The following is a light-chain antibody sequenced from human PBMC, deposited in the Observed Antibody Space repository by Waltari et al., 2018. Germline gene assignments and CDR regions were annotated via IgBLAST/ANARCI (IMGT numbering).Light chain of an antibody. Sequence: DIVMTQSPDSLAVSLGERATINCKSSQSVLCRTNNKNCLAWYQQKPGQPPKLIIYWASTREAGVPDRVSGSGSGTDFTLTISSLQAEDVAVYYCQQYDSTPTWTFGQGTKVEIK. CDR3: QQYDSTPTWT. J-gene: IGKJ1*01. CDR1: QSVLCRTNNKNC. V-gene: IGKV4-1*01. CDR2: WAS.